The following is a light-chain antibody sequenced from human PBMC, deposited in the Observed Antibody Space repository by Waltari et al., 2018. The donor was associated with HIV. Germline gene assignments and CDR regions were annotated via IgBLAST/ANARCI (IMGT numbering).Light chain of an antibody. CDR3: SSWTSSTTLV. Sequence: QSALTQPASVSGSPGQSITISCTGTNSDFGSYDFVSWYQQYPGKAPRLIIYDVRNRPTGISSRFSGSKYGYTASLTISGLRAEDEADYFCSSWTSSTTLVFGTGTKVTVL. J-gene: IGLJ1*01. V-gene: IGLV2-14*01. CDR2: DVR. CDR1: NSDFGSYDF.